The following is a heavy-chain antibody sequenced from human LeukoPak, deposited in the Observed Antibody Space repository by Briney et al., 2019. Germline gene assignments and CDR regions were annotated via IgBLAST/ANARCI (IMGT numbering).Heavy chain of an antibody. V-gene: IGHV4-34*01. CDR2: INHSGST. Sequence: SETLSLTCAVYGGSFSGYYWSWIRQPPGKGLEWIGEINHSGSTSYNPSLKSRVTISVDTSKNQFSLKVSSVSAADTAVYYCARAYSSSWYWNWFDPWGQGTLVTVSS. D-gene: IGHD6-13*01. CDR3: ARAYSSSWYWNWFDP. CDR1: GGSFSGYY. J-gene: IGHJ5*02.